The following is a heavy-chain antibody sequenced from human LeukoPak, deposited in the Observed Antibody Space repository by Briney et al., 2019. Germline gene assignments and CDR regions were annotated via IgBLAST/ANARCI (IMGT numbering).Heavy chain of an antibody. J-gene: IGHJ3*02. CDR2: IYYSGSI. D-gene: IGHD3-22*01. V-gene: IGHV4-59*12. CDR1: GASISSYY. Sequence: SETLSLTCTVSGASISSYYWSWIRQPPGKGLEWIGDIYYSGSIKYNPSLKSRVTMSVDTSKNQFSLKLSSVTAADTAVYYCARDTYYYDSDAFDIWGQGTMVTVSS. CDR3: ARDTYYYDSDAFDI.